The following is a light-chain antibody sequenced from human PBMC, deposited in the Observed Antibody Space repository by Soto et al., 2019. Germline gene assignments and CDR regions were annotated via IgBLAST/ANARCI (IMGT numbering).Light chain of an antibody. CDR1: QGIDTS. CDR3: QQSYTSPTT. V-gene: IGKV1-39*01. Sequence: ILLTQSPSSLSASVGDRVTVTCRASQGIDTSLAWYQQKPGKAPKLLIYAASNFQSGVPSRFTGSGSGTDFTLTVNSLQAEDFATYYCQQSYTSPTTFGQGTRLEIK. CDR2: AAS. J-gene: IGKJ5*01.